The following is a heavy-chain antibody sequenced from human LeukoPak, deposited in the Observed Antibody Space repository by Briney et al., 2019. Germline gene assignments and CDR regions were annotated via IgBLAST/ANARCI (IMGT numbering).Heavy chain of an antibody. Sequence: ASVKVSCKASGGTFSSYAISWVRQAPGRGLEWMGGIIPIFGTANYAQKFQGRVTITTDESTSTAYMELSSLRSEDTAVYYCARDPSGSYQKYYFDYWGQGTLVTVSS. CDR1: GGTFSSYA. CDR2: IIPIFGTA. J-gene: IGHJ4*02. CDR3: ARDPSGSYQKYYFDY. V-gene: IGHV1-69*05. D-gene: IGHD1-26*01.